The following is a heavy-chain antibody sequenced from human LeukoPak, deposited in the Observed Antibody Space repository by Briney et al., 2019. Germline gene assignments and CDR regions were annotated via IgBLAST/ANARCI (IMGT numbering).Heavy chain of an antibody. Sequence: SSETLSLTCTVSGGSISSYYWSWMRQPAGKALEWIGRIYPSGSTNYNPSLKSRVTMSVDTSQNQFSLKMTSVTAADTAVYYCARGASTTWPGNFDYWGHGTLVTVSS. CDR2: IYPSGST. V-gene: IGHV4-4*07. CDR3: ARGASTTWPGNFDY. CDR1: GGSISSYY. D-gene: IGHD1-14*01. J-gene: IGHJ4*01.